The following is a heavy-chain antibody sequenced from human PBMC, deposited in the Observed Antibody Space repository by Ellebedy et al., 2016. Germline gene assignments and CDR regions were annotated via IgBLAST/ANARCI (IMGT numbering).Heavy chain of an antibody. CDR3: ARDGAHGGYVD. V-gene: IGHV1-2*02. D-gene: IGHD5-12*01. CDR1: GYTFTGYY. J-gene: IGHJ4*02. CDR2: INPNSGGT. Sequence: ASVKVSXXASGYTFTGYYMHWVRQAPGQGLEWMGWINPNSGGTNYAQKFQGRVTMTRDTSTSTAYMELRSLRSDDTAVYYCARDGAHGGYVDWGQGTLVTVSS.